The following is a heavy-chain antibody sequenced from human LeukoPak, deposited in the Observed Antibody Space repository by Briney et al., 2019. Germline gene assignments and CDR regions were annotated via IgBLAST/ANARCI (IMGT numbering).Heavy chain of an antibody. CDR1: GYTFTSYD. CDR3: ARTRLSIAAKLGRYRPSDV. D-gene: IGHD6-13*01. CDR2: MNPNSGNT. V-gene: IGHV1-8*01. J-gene: IGHJ6*02. Sequence: ASVKVSCKASGYTFTSYDINWVRQATGQGLEWMGWMNPNSGNTGYAQKFQGRVTMTRNTSISTAYMELSSLRSEDTAVYYCARTRLSIAAKLGRYRPSDVWGQGTTVTVSS.